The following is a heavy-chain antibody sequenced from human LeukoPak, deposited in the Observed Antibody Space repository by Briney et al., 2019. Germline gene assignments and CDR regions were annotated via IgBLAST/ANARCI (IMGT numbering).Heavy chain of an antibody. Sequence: GGSLRLSCAASGFTFSNAWMSWVRQPPGKGLEWVANIWYDGGNKYYADSVKGRFTISRDNSKNTVYLQMESLRAEDTAIYYCAKEGVVAAAFEYWGQGTLVTVSS. V-gene: IGHV3-33*06. CDR1: GFTFSNAW. CDR2: IWYDGGNK. D-gene: IGHD2-15*01. CDR3: AKEGVVAAAFEY. J-gene: IGHJ4*02.